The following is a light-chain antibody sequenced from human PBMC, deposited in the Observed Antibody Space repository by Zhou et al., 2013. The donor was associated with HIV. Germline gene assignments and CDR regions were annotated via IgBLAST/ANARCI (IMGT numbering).Light chain of an antibody. CDR2: GAS. CDR3: QQYYKWPPLT. CDR1: QSVSSSY. J-gene: IGKJ4*01. Sequence: ESVLTQSPGTLSLSPGERATLSCRASQSVSSSYLAWYQQKPGQAPRLLIYGASRRATGIPERFSGSGSGTDFTLTISRLEPEDFAVYYCQQYYKWPPLTFGGGTRVEIK. V-gene: IGKV3-20*01.